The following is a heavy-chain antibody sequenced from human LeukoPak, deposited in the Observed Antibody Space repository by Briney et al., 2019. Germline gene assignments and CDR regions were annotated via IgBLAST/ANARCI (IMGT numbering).Heavy chain of an antibody. J-gene: IGHJ6*03. V-gene: IGHV3-20*04. D-gene: IGHD3-10*01. Sequence: GGPVRLPCAPSGFTLDLYGMRWARHAPGKGREWVSGIIWKGGSTFLTDSVKARFTISRDNAKNSLYLQLNSLRAEDTAVYYCARVYRAMVRGVIGRDTDYYYYYYMDVWGKGTTVTVSS. CDR1: GFTLDLYG. CDR2: IIWKGGST. CDR3: ARVYRAMVRGVIGRDTDYYYYYYMDV.